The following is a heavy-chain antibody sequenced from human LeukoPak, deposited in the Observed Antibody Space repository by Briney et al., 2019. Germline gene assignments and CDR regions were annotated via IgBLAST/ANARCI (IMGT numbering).Heavy chain of an antibody. CDR2: IYTSGRT. J-gene: IGHJ4*02. D-gene: IGHD3/OR15-3a*01. V-gene: IGHV4-61*02. CDR1: GGSITSGSYY. CDR3: ARQTGSGLFILP. Sequence: PSETLSLTCTVSGGSITSGSYYWIWIRQPAGKGLEWIGRIYTSGRTTYNPSLNSRVTISIDTSNSQFSLRLTSVTAADTAVYYCARQTGSGLFILPGGQGTLVTVSS.